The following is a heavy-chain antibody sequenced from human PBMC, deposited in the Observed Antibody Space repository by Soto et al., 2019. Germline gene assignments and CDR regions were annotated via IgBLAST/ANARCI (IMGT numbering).Heavy chain of an antibody. CDR2: IYYSGST. J-gene: IGHJ5*02. Sequence: SETLSLTCTVSGGSISSGGYYWNWIRQHPGKGLEWIGYIYYSGSTYYNPSLKSRVSISVDTSKNHFSLKLTSVTAADTAVYYCATSNWFDPWGQGTLVTVSS. CDR3: ATSNWFDP. CDR1: GGSISSGGYY. V-gene: IGHV4-31*02.